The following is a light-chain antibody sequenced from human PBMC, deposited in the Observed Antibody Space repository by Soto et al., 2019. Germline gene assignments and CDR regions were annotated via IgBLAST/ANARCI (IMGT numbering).Light chain of an antibody. V-gene: IGLV2-23*02. CDR2: EVS. Sequence: QSSLTQPASVSGSPGPSITISCTGTSSDVGSYNLVSWYQHHPGKAPKLLISEVSKRPSGVSNRFSGSKSGNTASLTISGLQAEDDADYYCCSYAGRFYVFGPGTKDTVL. CDR3: CSYAGRFYV. J-gene: IGLJ1*01. CDR1: SSDVGSYNL.